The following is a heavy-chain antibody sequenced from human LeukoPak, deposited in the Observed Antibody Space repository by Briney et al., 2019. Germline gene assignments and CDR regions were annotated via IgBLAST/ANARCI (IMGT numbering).Heavy chain of an antibody. CDR3: ARGGDYYDSSGYFY. D-gene: IGHD3-22*01. V-gene: IGHV4-59*01. Sequence: SETLSLTCTVSGGSISSYYWSWIRQPPGKGLEWIGYIYYSGSTNYNPSLKSRVTISVDTSKNQFSLKLSSVAAADTAVYYCARGGDYYDSSGYFYWGQGTLVTVSS. CDR1: GGSISSYY. J-gene: IGHJ4*02. CDR2: IYYSGST.